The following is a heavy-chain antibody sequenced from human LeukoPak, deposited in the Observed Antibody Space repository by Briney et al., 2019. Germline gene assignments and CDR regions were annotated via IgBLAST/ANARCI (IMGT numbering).Heavy chain of an antibody. J-gene: IGHJ3*02. CDR3: ARHDAPAAYYYDSSGAFDI. D-gene: IGHD3-22*01. CDR2: IYYSGST. V-gene: IGHV4-59*08. CDR1: GGSISSYY. Sequence: PSETLSLTCTVSGGSISSYYWSWIRQPPGKGLEWIGYIYYSGSTNYNPSLKSRVTISVDTSKNQFSLKLSSVTAADTAVYYCARHDAPAAYYYDSSGAFDIWGQGTMVTVSS.